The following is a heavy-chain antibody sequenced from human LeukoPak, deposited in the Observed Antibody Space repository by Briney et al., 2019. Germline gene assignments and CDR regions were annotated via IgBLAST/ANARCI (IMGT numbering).Heavy chain of an antibody. D-gene: IGHD2-8*02. Sequence: TLSLTCTVSGDSISNGVKYWSWIRQHPGRGLEWIGYIYHSGRSYYNPSLKSRITMSVDTSKNQFSLNLSSVTAADTAVYYCARDQVECTGGTCQSRVGFDFWGQGTLVTVSS. CDR1: GDSISNGVKY. CDR2: IYHSGRS. CDR3: ARDQVECTGGTCQSRVGFDF. V-gene: IGHV4-31*03. J-gene: IGHJ4*02.